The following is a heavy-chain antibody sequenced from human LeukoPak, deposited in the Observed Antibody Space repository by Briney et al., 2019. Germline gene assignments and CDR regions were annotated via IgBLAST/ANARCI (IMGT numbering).Heavy chain of an antibody. CDR1: GDSIRSSS. CDR2: IYYSGSI. CDR3: ARIPVNCSGGSCYPNWFYP. Sequence: SETLSLTCSVPGDSIRSSSWGWIRQPPGKGREWIGYIYYSGSIDYTPSPKSPVTLSLDTSTNQFSLKLTSVTAADTAVYYCARIPVNCSGGSCYPNWFYPWGQGALFSVSS. J-gene: IGHJ5*02. V-gene: IGHV4-59*01. D-gene: IGHD2-15*01.